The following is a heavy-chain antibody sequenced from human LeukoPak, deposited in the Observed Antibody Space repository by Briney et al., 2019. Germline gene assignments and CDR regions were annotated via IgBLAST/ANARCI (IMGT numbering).Heavy chain of an antibody. Sequence: ASVKVSCKASGYTFTSYYMHWVRQAPGQGLEWIGIINPSGGSTSYAQKFQGRVTMTRDTSTSTVYMELSSLRSEDTAVYYCARVPGPQYYYDSSGYYFDYWGQGTLVTVSS. CDR3: ARVPGPQYYYDSSGYYFDY. V-gene: IGHV1-46*01. CDR1: GYTFTSYY. CDR2: INPSGGST. D-gene: IGHD3-22*01. J-gene: IGHJ4*02.